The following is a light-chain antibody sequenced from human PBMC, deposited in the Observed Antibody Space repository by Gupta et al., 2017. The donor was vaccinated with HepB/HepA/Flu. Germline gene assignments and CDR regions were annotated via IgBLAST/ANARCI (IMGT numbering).Light chain of an antibody. Sequence: EIVMTQSPATLSVSPGERATLSCRASQSVSSNLAWYQQKPGQAPRLLIYGASTRDTGIPARFSGSGSGTEFTLTISSRQSEDFAVYYCQQYNNWPPRTFGQGTKVEIK. CDR1: QSVSSN. CDR2: GAS. CDR3: QQYNNWPPRT. J-gene: IGKJ1*01. V-gene: IGKV3-15*01.